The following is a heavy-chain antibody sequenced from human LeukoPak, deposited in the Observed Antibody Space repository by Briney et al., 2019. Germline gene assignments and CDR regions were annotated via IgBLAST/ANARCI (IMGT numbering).Heavy chain of an antibody. CDR2: ISSSGSTI. CDR1: GFTFSDYY. Sequence: GGSLRLSCAASGFTFSDYYMSWVRQAPGKGLEWVSYISSSGSTIYYADSVKGRFTISRDNAKNSLYLQMNSLRAEDTAVYYCASPYSSSWLPDAFDIRGQGTMVTVSS. CDR3: ASPYSSSWLPDAFDI. D-gene: IGHD6-13*01. V-gene: IGHV3-11*01. J-gene: IGHJ3*02.